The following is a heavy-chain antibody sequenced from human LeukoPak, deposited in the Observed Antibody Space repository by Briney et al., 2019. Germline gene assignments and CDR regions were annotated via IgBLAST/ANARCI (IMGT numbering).Heavy chain of an antibody. Sequence: GASVKVSCKASGYTFTSYDISWVRQATGQGLEWMGWMNPNSGNTGYAQKFQGRVTITRNTSISTAYMELSSLRSEDTAVYYCARGIPLVQGSFDYWGQGTLVTVSS. D-gene: IGHD6-6*01. CDR3: ARGIPLVQGSFDY. J-gene: IGHJ4*02. CDR1: GYTFTSYD. CDR2: MNPNSGNT. V-gene: IGHV1-8*03.